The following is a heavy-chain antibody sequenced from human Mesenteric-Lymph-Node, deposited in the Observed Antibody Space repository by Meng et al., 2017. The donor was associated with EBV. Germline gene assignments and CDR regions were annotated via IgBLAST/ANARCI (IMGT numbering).Heavy chain of an antibody. CDR2: IHYSGST. D-gene: IGHD1-1*01. V-gene: IGHV4-61*01. CDR3: ARGRRGVQYFDF. Sequence: VTTHESGPGLVKPSETLSLTCTVSGGSVTSGSYYWNWIRQPPGKRLEWIGYIHYSGSTNYNPSLKSQITISVDTSKNQLSLRVSHVTAADTAVYYCARGRRGVQYFDFWGQGALVTVSS. J-gene: IGHJ4*02. CDR1: GGSVTSGSYY.